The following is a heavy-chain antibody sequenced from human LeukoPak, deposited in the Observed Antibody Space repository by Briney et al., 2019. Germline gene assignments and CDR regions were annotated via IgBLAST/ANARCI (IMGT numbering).Heavy chain of an antibody. CDR2: FDPEDGET. CDR3: VTDEWNRGSFDY. CDR1: GYTLTELS. D-gene: IGHD3-10*01. V-gene: IGHV1-24*01. Sequence: GASVKVSCKVSGYTLTELSMHWVRQAPGKGLEWMGGFDPEDGETIYAQKFQGRVTMTEDTSTDTAYMELSSLRSEDTAVYYCVTDEWNRGSFDYWGQGTLVTVSS. J-gene: IGHJ4*02.